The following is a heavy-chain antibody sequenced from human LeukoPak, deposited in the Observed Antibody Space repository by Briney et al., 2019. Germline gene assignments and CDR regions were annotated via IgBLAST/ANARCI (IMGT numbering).Heavy chain of an antibody. CDR2: IGGDGDRK. CDR1: GLTFSTYW. J-gene: IGHJ4*02. Sequence: GGSLRLSCAASGLTFSTYWMAWVRQAPGKGLEWLANIGGDGDRKFYVDSVKGRFTISRDNAENSLYLQMNSLRVEDTAVYYCARDRGWRLLDYWGQGTLVTVSS. V-gene: IGHV3-7*01. CDR3: ARDRGWRLLDY. D-gene: IGHD6-25*01.